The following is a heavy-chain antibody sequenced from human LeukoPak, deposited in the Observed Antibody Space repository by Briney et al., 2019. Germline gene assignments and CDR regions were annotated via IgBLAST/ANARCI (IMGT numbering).Heavy chain of an antibody. CDR2: INHSGST. Sequence: SETLSLTCAVYGGSFSGYYWSWIRQPPGKGLEWIGEINHSGSTNYNPSLKSRVTISVDTSKNQFSLKLSSVTAADTAVYYCARGQAGPVDYWGQGTPVTVSS. CDR3: ARGQAGPVDY. D-gene: IGHD6-13*01. J-gene: IGHJ4*02. V-gene: IGHV4-34*01. CDR1: GGSFSGYY.